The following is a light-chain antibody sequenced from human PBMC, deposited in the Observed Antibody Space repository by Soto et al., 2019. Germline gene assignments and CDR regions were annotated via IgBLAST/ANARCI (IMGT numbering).Light chain of an antibody. CDR1: QSISSW. CDR3: QQYNSYSWT. CDR2: DAS. J-gene: IGKJ1*01. Sequence: DIQMTQSPSTLSASLGDRVTITCRASQSISSWLAWYQQKPGKAPKLLIYDASSLESGVPSRFSGSGSGTELTLTISSLQPDDFATYYCQQYNSYSWTFGQGTKVDIK. V-gene: IGKV1-5*01.